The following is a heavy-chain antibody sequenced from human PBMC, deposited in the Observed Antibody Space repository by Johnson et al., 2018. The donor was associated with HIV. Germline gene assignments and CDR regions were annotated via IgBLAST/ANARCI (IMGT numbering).Heavy chain of an antibody. Sequence: VQVVESGGGLVKPGGSLRLSCAASGFTFSDYYMSWIRQAPGKGLEWVSYISSSGSTIYYADSVKGRFTISRDNAKNSLYLQMNSLRAEDTALYYCVKDSGISIAGPGAFDIWGQGTMVTVSS. D-gene: IGHD6-6*01. V-gene: IGHV3-11*01. J-gene: IGHJ3*02. CDR3: VKDSGISIAGPGAFDI. CDR2: ISSSGSTI. CDR1: GFTFSDYY.